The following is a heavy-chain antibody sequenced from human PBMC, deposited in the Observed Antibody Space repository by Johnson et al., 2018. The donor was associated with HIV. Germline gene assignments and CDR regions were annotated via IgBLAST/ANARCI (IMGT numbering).Heavy chain of an antibody. V-gene: IGHV3-74*01. CDR2: IISDVSSA. CDR1: GFTFSPYW. Sequence: EVQLVESGGGLVQPGGSLRLSCAASGFTFSPYWMHWVRQAPGQGLVWVSRIISDVSSAIYTDSVTGRFTISRDNTKNTLYLQMNSLRAEDTAVYYCARDRCSSTSCIDAFDIWGQGTMVTVSS. CDR3: ARDRCSSTSCIDAFDI. D-gene: IGHD2-2*01. J-gene: IGHJ3*02.